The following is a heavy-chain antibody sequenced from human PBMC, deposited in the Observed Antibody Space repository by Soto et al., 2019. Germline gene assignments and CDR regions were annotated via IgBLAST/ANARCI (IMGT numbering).Heavy chain of an antibody. J-gene: IGHJ5*02. Sequence: ASVKVSCKASGYTFTGYYMHWVRQAPGQGLEWMGWINPNSGGTNYAQKFQGRVTMTRDTSISTAYMGLSRLRSDDTAVYYCARGGLYNWNDDWFDPWGQGTLVTVSS. V-gene: IGHV1-2*02. CDR2: INPNSGGT. CDR3: ARGGLYNWNDDWFDP. CDR1: GYTFTGYY. D-gene: IGHD1-1*01.